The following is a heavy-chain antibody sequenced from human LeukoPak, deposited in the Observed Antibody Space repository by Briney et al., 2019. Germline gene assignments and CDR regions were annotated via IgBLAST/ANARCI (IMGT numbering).Heavy chain of an antibody. D-gene: IGHD6-19*01. CDR3: ARDRMQWLVLGGFDY. CDR1: GFTFSSYV. J-gene: IGHJ4*02. CDR2: ISYDGSNK. Sequence: GGSLRLSCAASGFTFSSYVMHWVRQAPGKGLEWVAVISYDGSNKYYADSVKGRFTISRDNSKNTLYLQMNRLRAEDTAVYYCARDRMQWLVLGGFDYWGQGTLVTVSS. V-gene: IGHV3-30*04.